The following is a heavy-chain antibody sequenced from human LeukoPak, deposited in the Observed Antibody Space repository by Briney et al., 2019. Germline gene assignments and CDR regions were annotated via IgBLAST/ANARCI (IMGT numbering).Heavy chain of an antibody. CDR1: GYTLTELS. D-gene: IGHD6-6*01. V-gene: IGHV1-24*01. J-gene: IGHJ4*02. CDR3: ARCAAPSRDGSSSFDY. Sequence: ASVKVSCKVSGYTLTELSMHWVRQAPGKGLEWMGGFDPEDGETIYAQKFQGRVTMTEDTSTDTAYMELSSLRSEDTAVYYCARCAAPSRDGSSSFDYWGQGTLVTVSS. CDR2: FDPEDGET.